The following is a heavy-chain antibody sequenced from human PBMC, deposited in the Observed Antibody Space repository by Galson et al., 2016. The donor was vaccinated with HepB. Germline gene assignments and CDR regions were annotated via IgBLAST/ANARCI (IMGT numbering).Heavy chain of an antibody. CDR3: AREMAGFDLWTNTEHYFEN. V-gene: IGHV4-59*01. CDR2: IHYSGNS. J-gene: IGHJ4*02. Sequence: SETLSLTCTVSGDSFSSYYWSWIRQPPGKGLEWIGYIHYSGNSKYNPSLKSRVTISLDTSKKQFSLKLSSVTAADTAVYYCAREMAGFDLWTNTEHYFENWGQGTLVTVSS. CDR1: GDSFSSYY. D-gene: IGHD3/OR15-3a*01.